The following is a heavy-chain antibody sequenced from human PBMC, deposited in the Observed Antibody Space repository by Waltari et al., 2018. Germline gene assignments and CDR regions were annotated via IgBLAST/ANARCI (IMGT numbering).Heavy chain of an antibody. CDR3: TRQTLGYCTSAACRRLEA. CDR1: GYAINSGFY. J-gene: IGHJ5*02. CDR2: IYHDGPT. Sequence: QVQLQESGPRLVKPSETLSLTCDVSGYAINSGFYWGWFRQAPEKGLEWIATIYHDGPTFYTPSLTSRVTTSMDTSKNQISLKLKSVTAADTAVYYCTRQTLGYCTSAACRRLEAWGQGTLVTVSS. D-gene: IGHD2-8*02. V-gene: IGHV4-38-2*01.